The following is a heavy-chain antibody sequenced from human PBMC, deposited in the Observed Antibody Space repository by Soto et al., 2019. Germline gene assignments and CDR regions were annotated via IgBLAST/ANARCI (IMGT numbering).Heavy chain of an antibody. J-gene: IGHJ4*02. CDR3: ATPIVGATDY. CDR2: ISYDGSNK. D-gene: IGHD1-26*01. Sequence: QVQLVESGGGVVQPGRSLRLSCSASGFTFSSYAMHWVRQAPGKGLEWVAVISYDGSNKYYADSVKGRFTISRDNSKNQLYLQMNSLRAEDTAVYYCATPIVGATDYRGQGTLVTVSS. V-gene: IGHV3-30-3*01. CDR1: GFTFSSYA.